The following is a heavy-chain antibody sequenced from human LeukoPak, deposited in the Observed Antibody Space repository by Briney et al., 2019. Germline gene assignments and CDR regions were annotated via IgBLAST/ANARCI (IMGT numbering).Heavy chain of an antibody. V-gene: IGHV3-30*18. CDR3: AKDLYYGSGSYYKGEFDY. D-gene: IGHD3-10*01. CDR2: ISYDGSNK. J-gene: IGHJ4*02. Sequence: GGPLRLSCAASGFTFSSYGMHWVRQAPGKGLEWVAVISYDGSNKYYADSVKGRFTISRDNSKNTLYLQMNSLRAEDTAVYYCAKDLYYGSGSYYKGEFDYWGQGTLVTVSS. CDR1: GFTFSSYG.